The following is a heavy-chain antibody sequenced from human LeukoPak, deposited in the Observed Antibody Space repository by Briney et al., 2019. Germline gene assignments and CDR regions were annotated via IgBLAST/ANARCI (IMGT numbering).Heavy chain of an antibody. D-gene: IGHD6-13*01. V-gene: IGHV3-33*08. J-gene: IGHJ5*02. CDR1: GFTFSSYG. CDR3: ARDSGSSWYALSHHWFDP. Sequence: GRSLRLSCAASGFTFSSYGMHWVRQAPGKGLEWVAVIWYDGSNKYYADSVKGRFTISRDNSKNTLYLQMSSLRAEDTAVYYCARDSGSSWYALSHHWFDPWGQGTLVTVSS. CDR2: IWYDGSNK.